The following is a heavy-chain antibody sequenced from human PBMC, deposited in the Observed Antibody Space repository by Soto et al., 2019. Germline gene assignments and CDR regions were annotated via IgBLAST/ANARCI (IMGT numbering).Heavy chain of an antibody. CDR3: ARQILGYFDY. Sequence: PSETLSLTCTVSGGSISSYYWSWIRQPPGKGLEWIGYIYYSGSTNYNPSLKSRVTISVDTSKNQFSLKLSSVTAADTAVYYCARQILGYFDYWGQGTLVTVSS. J-gene: IGHJ4*02. D-gene: IGHD7-27*01. CDR2: IYYSGST. CDR1: GGSISSYY. V-gene: IGHV4-59*08.